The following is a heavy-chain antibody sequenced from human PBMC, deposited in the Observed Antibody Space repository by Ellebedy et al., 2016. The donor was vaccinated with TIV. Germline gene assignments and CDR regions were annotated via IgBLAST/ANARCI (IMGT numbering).Heavy chain of an antibody. D-gene: IGHD3-3*01. Sequence: GESLKISCVASGFTFSNYNMNWVRQSPGKGLEWVSSIRSTGSDKYYAESVKSRFTISRDNAQDTLFLQMDGLRVDDSAVYYCVGFGVFNLWGQGAPVTVSS. J-gene: IGHJ5*02. V-gene: IGHV3-21*06. CDR2: IRSTGSDK. CDR3: VGFGVFNL. CDR1: GFTFSNYN.